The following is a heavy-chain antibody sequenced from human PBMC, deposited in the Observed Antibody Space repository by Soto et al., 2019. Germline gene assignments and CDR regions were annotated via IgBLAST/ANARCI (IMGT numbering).Heavy chain of an antibody. J-gene: IGHJ6*02. CDR1: GFTFSSYS. V-gene: IGHV3-48*02. CDR2: ISSSSSTI. D-gene: IGHD3-10*01. Sequence: EVQLVESGGGLVQPGGSLRLSCAASGFTFSSYSMNWVRQAPGKGLEWVSYISSSSSTIYYADSVKGRFTISRDNAKNSLSLQMNSLRDEDTAVYYCARDYYGSGSYYPDYYYYGMDVWGQGTTVTVSS. CDR3: ARDYYGSGSYYPDYYYYGMDV.